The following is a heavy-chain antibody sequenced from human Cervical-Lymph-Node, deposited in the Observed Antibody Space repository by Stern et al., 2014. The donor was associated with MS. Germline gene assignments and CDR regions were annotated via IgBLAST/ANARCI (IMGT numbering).Heavy chain of an antibody. J-gene: IGHJ1*01. CDR1: GFTFSTYG. Sequence: VQLVESGGGVVQPGRSLRLSCAASGFTFSTYGMHWVRQAPGKGLEWVAVIWNDGSNQCYADSVKGRVTISRDNSKNTLYLQMNSLRAEDTAVYYCAREGGNTAEYFQHWGQGTLVTVSS. D-gene: IGHD4-23*01. CDR2: IWNDGSNQ. V-gene: IGHV3-33*01. CDR3: AREGGNTAEYFQH.